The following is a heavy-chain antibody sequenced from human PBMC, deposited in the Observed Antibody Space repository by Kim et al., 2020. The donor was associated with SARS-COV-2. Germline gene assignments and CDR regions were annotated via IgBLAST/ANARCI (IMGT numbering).Heavy chain of an antibody. Sequence: YYADSVKGRFTISRDNAKNSLYLQRNSLRAEDTAVYYCALYGSATGGFDYWGQGTLVTVSS. J-gene: IGHJ4*02. V-gene: IGHV3-21*01. D-gene: IGHD3-10*01. CDR3: ALYGSATGGFDY.